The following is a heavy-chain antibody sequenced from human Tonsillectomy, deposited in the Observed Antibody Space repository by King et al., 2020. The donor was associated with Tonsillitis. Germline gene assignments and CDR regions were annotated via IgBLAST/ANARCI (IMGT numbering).Heavy chain of an antibody. V-gene: IGHV3-74*01. CDR3: VRGHRVAFHI. CDR2: INVDESAT. J-gene: IGHJ3*02. CDR1: GFTFSSYW. Sequence: VQLVESGGGLVQPGGSLRLSCAASGFTFSSYWMHWVRQAPGKGLVWVSRINVDESATNYADSVKGRFTISRDKAKNTLFLQMISLRAEDTAVYYCVRGHRVAFHIWGQGIMVIVSS.